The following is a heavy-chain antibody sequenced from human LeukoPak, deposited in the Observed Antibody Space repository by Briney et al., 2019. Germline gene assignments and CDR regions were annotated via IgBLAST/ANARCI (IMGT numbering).Heavy chain of an antibody. CDR2: INPSGGST. J-gene: IGHJ6*03. CDR3: ARDALRYIVVVTNYYYYYYMDV. Sequence: ASVKVSCKASGYTFTSYYMHWVRQAPGQGLEWMGIINPSGGSTSYAQKFQGRVTMTRDTSTSTVYMELSSLRSEDTAVYYCARDALRYIVVVTNYYYYYYMDVWGKGTTVTVSS. V-gene: IGHV1-46*01. CDR1: GYTFTSYY. D-gene: IGHD2-21*02.